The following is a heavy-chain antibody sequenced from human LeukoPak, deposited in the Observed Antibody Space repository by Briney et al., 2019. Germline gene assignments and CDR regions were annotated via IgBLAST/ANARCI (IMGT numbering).Heavy chain of an antibody. CDR2: IKQEGSEK. CDR1: GFTFSSYW. Sequence: SGGSLRLSCAASGFTFSSYWMSWVRPPPGKGLEWVANIKQEGSEKYYVDSVNGRFTISRDNAKNSLYLQMNSLRAEDTAVYYCAREGYSYGYPFDYWGQGTLVTVSS. D-gene: IGHD5-18*01. J-gene: IGHJ4*02. V-gene: IGHV3-7*03. CDR3: AREGYSYGYPFDY.